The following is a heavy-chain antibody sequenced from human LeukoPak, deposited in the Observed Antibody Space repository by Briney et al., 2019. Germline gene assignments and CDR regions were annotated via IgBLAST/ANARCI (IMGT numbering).Heavy chain of an antibody. J-gene: IGHJ4*02. V-gene: IGHV4-39*01. CDR2: IYYSGST. CDR3: ARNTVAGRED. Sequence: PSETLSLTCTVSGGSISSSSYYWGWIRQPPGKGLEWIGSIYYSGSTYYTPSLKSRVTISVDTSKNQVSLKLSSVTAADTAVYYCARNTVAGREDWGQGTLVTVSS. CDR1: GGSISSSSYY. D-gene: IGHD6-19*01.